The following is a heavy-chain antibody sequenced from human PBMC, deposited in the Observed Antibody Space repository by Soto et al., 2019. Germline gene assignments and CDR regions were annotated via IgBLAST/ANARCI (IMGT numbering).Heavy chain of an antibody. CDR2: IWYDGSNK. CDR1: GFTFSSYG. D-gene: IGHD3-10*01. CDR3: ASYYYGSGSWSYY. Sequence: GGSLRLSCAASGFTFSSYGMHWVRQAPGKGLEWVAVIWYDGSNKYYADSVKGRFTISRDNSKNTLYLQMNSLRAEDTAVYYCASYYYGSGSWSYYWGQGTLVTVSS. V-gene: IGHV3-33*01. J-gene: IGHJ4*02.